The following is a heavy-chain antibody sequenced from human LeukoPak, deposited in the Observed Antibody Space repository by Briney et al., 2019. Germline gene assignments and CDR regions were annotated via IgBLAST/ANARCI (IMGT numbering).Heavy chain of an antibody. J-gene: IGHJ4*02. D-gene: IGHD3-16*02. Sequence: GGSLRLSCAASGFTFSSYGMHWVRQAPDKGLEWVAVIWYDGSIKYYADSVKGRFTISRDNPKNTLYLQMNSLRAEDTAVYYCARDFGVYDYVWGSYRYGSPGDYWGQGTLVTVSS. CDR1: GFTFSSYG. CDR2: IWYDGSIK. V-gene: IGHV3-33*01. CDR3: ARDFGVYDYVWGSYRYGSPGDY.